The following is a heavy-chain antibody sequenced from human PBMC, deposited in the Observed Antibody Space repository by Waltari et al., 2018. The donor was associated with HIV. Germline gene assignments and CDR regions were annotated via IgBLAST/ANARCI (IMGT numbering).Heavy chain of an antibody. CDR1: GFTFRSYV. Sequence: VRLEESGGGVVQPGRSLRLSCAASGFTFRSYVLNGVRQGPGKGLECVAGIWYDGSHQYYIDSVKGRVASSRDNSRNTLYLQMSGLRAEDSAVYYCARDTRTTLIYQYYYGMDVWGQGTTVAVSS. D-gene: IGHD2-2*02. J-gene: IGHJ6*02. V-gene: IGHV3-33*01. CDR2: IWYDGSHQ. CDR3: ARDTRTTLIYQYYYGMDV.